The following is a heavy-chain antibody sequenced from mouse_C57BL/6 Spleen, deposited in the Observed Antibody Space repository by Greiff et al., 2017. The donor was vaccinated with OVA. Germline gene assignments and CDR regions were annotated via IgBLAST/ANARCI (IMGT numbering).Heavy chain of an antibody. CDR1: GFTFSDYG. CDR2: ISSGSSTI. Sequence: DVHLVESGGGLVKPGGSLKLSCAASGFTFSDYGMHWVRQAPEKGLEWVAYISSGSSTIYYADTVKGRFTISRDTAKNTLFLQMTSLRSEDTAMYYCAREGITTVVAEYYAMDYWGQGTSVTVSS. D-gene: IGHD1-1*01. CDR3: AREGITTVVAEYYAMDY. V-gene: IGHV5-17*01. J-gene: IGHJ4*01.